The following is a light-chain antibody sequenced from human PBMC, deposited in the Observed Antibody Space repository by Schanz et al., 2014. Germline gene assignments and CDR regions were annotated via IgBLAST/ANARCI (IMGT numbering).Light chain of an antibody. Sequence: SSELTQPPSVSVAPGKTARITCGGYDIGSKSVHWYQQKPVQAPVLVVYDDSDRPSGIPERFSGSNSGNTATLTISRVEAGDEADYYCQVWDDDVEFGGGTKVTVL. CDR1: DIGSKS. CDR2: DDS. J-gene: IGLJ2*01. V-gene: IGLV3-21*03. CDR3: QVWDDDVE.